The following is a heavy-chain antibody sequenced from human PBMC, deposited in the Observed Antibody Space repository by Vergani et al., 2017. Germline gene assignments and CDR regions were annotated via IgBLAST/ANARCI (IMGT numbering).Heavy chain of an antibody. J-gene: IGHJ4*02. V-gene: IGHV4-34*01. CDR2: ISYSGDT. Sequence: QVQLQQWGAGLLKPSETLSLTCAVYGGSFSGYYWSWIRQTPGKGLDWIGQISYSGDTNYSPSLTSRLTISIDTSKNQFSLKVNSVTAADTAMYYCARVSCSSTSCYQPFDYWGQGTLVTVSS. CDR3: ARVSCSSTSCYQPFDY. CDR1: GGSFSGYY. D-gene: IGHD2-2*01.